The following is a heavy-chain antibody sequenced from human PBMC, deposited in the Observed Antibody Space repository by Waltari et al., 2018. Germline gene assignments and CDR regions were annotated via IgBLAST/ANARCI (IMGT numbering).Heavy chain of an antibody. J-gene: IGHJ5*02. CDR1: GYTFPSYD. CDR3: ARETADVVVRANWFDP. CDR2: MNPNSGNT. Sequence: QVQLVQSGAEVKKPGASVKVSCKASGYTFPSYDINWVRQATGQGLEWMGWMNPNSGNTGYAQKFQGRVTMTRNTSISTAYMELSSLRSEDTAVYYCARETADVVVRANWFDPWGQGTLVTVSS. D-gene: IGHD2-2*01. V-gene: IGHV1-8*01.